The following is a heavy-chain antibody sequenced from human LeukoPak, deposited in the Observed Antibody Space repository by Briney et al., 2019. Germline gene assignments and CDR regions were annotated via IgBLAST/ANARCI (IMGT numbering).Heavy chain of an antibody. CDR1: GGSVSSGSYY. V-gene: IGHV4-61*01. CDR2: IYYSGST. Sequence: SETLSLTCTVSGGSVSSGSYYWSWIRQPPGKGLEWIGYIYYSGSTNYNPSLKSRVTISVDTSKNQFSLKLSSVTAADTAVYYCASGPCPSAPDSSGYYYEGYFDYWGQGTLVTVSS. CDR3: ASGPCPSAPDSSGYYYEGYFDY. J-gene: IGHJ4*02. D-gene: IGHD3-22*01.